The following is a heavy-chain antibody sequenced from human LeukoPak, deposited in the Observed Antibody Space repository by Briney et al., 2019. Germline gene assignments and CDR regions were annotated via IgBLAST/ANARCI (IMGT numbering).Heavy chain of an antibody. D-gene: IGHD3-10*01. V-gene: IGHV3-66*01. CDR3: ARDRDYSGSGSPDY. CDR1: GFTMINNY. Sequence: GGSLRLSCAASGFTMINNYMSWVRQAPGKGPEWVSVIYDGGITYYTDSVKGRFTISRDDSKNTLHLQMNSLRVDDTAVYYCARDRDYSGSGSPDYWGQGTLVTVSS. CDR2: IYDGGIT. J-gene: IGHJ4*02.